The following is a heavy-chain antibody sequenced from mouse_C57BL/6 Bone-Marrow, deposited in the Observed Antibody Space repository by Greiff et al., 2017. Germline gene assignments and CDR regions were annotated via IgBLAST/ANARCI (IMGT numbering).Heavy chain of an antibody. J-gene: IGHJ2*01. Sequence: QVQLQQPGAELVKPGASVTLSCKASGYTFTSYWMHWVKQRPGQGLEWIGMIHPNSGSTNYNEKFKSKATLTVDKSSSTANMQLSRLTAEDSAVYYCARGATAPGDFDYWGQGTTLTVSS. CDR2: IHPNSGST. CDR1: GYTFTSYW. CDR3: ARGATAPGDFDY. D-gene: IGHD1-2*01. V-gene: IGHV1-64*01.